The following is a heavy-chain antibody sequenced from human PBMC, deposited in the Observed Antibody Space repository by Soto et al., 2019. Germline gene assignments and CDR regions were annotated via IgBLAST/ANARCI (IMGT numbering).Heavy chain of an antibody. CDR2: ISAYNGNT. CDR3: ARLSYDFWSGYYPLVDY. D-gene: IGHD3-3*01. J-gene: IGHJ4*02. CDR1: GYTFTSYG. Sequence: QVQLVQCGAEVKKPGASVKVSCKASGYTFTSYGISWVRQAPGQGLEWMGWISAYNGNTNYAQKLQGRVTMTTDTSTSTAYMELRSLRSDDTAVYYCARLSYDFWSGYYPLVDYWGQGTLVTVSS. V-gene: IGHV1-18*01.